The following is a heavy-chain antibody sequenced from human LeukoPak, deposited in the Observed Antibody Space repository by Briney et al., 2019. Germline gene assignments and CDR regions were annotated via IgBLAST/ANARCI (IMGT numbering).Heavy chain of an antibody. J-gene: IGHJ3*02. CDR2: IDTNTGNP. CDR1: GYTFTNYT. Sequence: ASVKVSCKASGYTFTNYTLNWVRQAPGQGLEWMGWIDTNTGNPTYAQGFTGRFVFSLDTSVSTAYLQISSLKAEDTAVYYCARPSLRRPYYYDSSGPRYAFDIWGQGTMVTVSS. V-gene: IGHV7-4-1*02. CDR3: ARPSLRRPYYYDSSGPRYAFDI. D-gene: IGHD3-22*01.